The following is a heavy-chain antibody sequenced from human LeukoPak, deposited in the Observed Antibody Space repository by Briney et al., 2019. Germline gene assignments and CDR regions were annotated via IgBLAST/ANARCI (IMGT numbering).Heavy chain of an antibody. V-gene: IGHV3-74*01. J-gene: IGHJ3*01. CDR3: ARDFEQDNALDL. CDR1: RFPFSTFW. D-gene: IGHD1/OR15-1a*01. Sequence: GGSLRLSCAASRFPFSTFWMHWVRQAPGKGPVWVSRLCSDGSSARYADTVEGRFTISRDNAKNTLYLQMNSLRAEDSGVYYCARDFEQDNALDLWGQGTMVIVS. CDR2: LCSDGSSA.